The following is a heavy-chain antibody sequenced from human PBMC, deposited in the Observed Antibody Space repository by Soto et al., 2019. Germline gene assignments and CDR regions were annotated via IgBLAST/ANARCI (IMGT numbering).Heavy chain of an antibody. D-gene: IGHD1-1*01. CDR2: LETDGSTT. Sequence: EVQLVESGGGLVQPGGSLRLSCAASGFSLSDHWMHWVRQAPGKGLVWVSRLETDGSTTAYADSVRGRFSISRDNAKNTMYMQMNSLSADDTAVYYCVRDGTSTMPEDYWGQGTLVTVSP. V-gene: IGHV3-74*03. CDR3: VRDGTSTMPEDY. CDR1: GFSLSDHW. J-gene: IGHJ4*02.